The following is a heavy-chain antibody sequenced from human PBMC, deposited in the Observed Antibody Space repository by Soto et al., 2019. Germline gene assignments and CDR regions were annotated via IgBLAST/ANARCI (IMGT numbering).Heavy chain of an antibody. D-gene: IGHD3-22*01. CDR1: GGTFSSYA. Sequence: QVHLVQSGAEVKKPGSSVKVSCKASGGTFSSYAISWVRQAPGQGLEWMGGIIPIFGTANYAQKFQGRVTITADKSTSTAYMELSSLRSEDTAVYYCERVGHYYDSSGYLNYWGQGTLVTVSS. J-gene: IGHJ4*02. V-gene: IGHV1-69*06. CDR2: IIPIFGTA. CDR3: ERVGHYYDSSGYLNY.